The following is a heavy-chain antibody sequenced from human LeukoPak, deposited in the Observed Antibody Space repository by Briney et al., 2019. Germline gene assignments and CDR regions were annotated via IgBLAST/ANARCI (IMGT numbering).Heavy chain of an antibody. CDR3: VRGTGY. Sequence: GGSLRLSCAASGFTFRSSWMHWVRQVPGKGLVWVSHIKRDGSRTSYADSVKGRFTISRDNSKNTLYLQMSSLRADDTAVYYCVRGTGYWGQGTLVTVSS. CDR2: IKRDGSRT. V-gene: IGHV3-74*01. J-gene: IGHJ4*02. CDR1: GFTFRSSW.